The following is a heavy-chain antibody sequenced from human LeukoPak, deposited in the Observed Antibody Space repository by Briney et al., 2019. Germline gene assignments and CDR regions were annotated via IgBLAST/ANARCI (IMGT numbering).Heavy chain of an antibody. J-gene: IGHJ4*02. CDR3: TRDRSGSYY. CDR1: GFTFDDYA. CDR2: IKQDGSEK. V-gene: IGHV3-7*01. D-gene: IGHD1-26*01. Sequence: GGSLRLSCAASGFTFDDYAMHWVRQAPGKGLEWVANIKQDGSEKYYVDSVKGRFTISRDNAKNSLYLQMNSLRAEDTAVYYCTRDRSGSYYWGQGTLVTVSS.